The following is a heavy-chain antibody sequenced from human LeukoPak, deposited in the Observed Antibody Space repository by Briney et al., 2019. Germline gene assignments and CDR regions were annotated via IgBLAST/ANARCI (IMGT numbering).Heavy chain of an antibody. CDR2: IKQDGSEK. CDR1: GFTFGNYW. V-gene: IGHV3-7*01. CDR3: SVKQASVAFDP. D-gene: IGHD6-19*01. J-gene: IGHJ3*01. Sequence: QSGGSLRLSCAASGFTFGNYWMTWVGQAPGKGLEWVANIKQDGSEKYYVDSVKGRFTISRDNAKNSLYLQMNGLRAEDPAVYYCSVKQASVAFDPWGQGTMVTVSS.